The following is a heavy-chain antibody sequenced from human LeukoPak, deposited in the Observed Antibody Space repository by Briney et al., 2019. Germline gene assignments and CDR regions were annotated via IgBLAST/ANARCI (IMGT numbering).Heavy chain of an antibody. CDR1: GFTFDDYA. J-gene: IGHJ5*02. CDR2: ISWNSGTI. Sequence: GRSLRLSCAASGFTFDDYAMHWVRQAPGKGLEWVSGISWNSGTIGYADSVKGRFTISRDNAKNSLYLQMNSLRAEDTAVYYCARDGVYCSGGSCYSFDWFDPWGQGTLVTVSS. V-gene: IGHV3-9*01. D-gene: IGHD2-15*01. CDR3: ARDGVYCSGGSCYSFDWFDP.